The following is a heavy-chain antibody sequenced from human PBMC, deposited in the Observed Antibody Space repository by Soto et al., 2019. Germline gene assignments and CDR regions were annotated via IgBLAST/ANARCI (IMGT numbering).Heavy chain of an antibody. CDR2: FSSDSRTT. CDR1: GFTFSIYG. V-gene: IGHV3-48*02. CDR3: VRNVQFEFDL. Sequence: EVQLVESGGGLVQPGGSLRLSCVASGFTFSIYGMNWVRQAPGKGLGWISYFSSDSRTTYYEDSVKGRFTISRDNAKNSLYLQMNSLRDADTAMYHCVRNVQFEFDLWVQGTLVTVSS. J-gene: IGHJ4*02.